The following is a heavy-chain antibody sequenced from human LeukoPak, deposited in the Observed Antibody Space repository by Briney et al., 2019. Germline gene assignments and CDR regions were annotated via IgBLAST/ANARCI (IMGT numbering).Heavy chain of an antibody. V-gene: IGHV3-23*01. J-gene: IGHJ4*02. D-gene: IGHD3-22*01. CDR2: ISGHGSSA. CDR1: GFTFGSYA. Sequence: GGSLRLSCAASGFTFGSYAMSWVRQAPGKGLEWVSAISGHGSSAYYADSVKGRFTISRDNSKNTLYLQMNSLRAEDTAVYYCAKRSYGSSGHFDCWGQGTLVTVSS. CDR3: AKRSYGSSGHFDC.